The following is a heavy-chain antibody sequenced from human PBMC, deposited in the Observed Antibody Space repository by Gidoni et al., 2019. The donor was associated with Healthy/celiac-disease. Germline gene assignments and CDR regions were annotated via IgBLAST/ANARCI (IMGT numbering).Heavy chain of an antibody. CDR2: ISYDGSNK. CDR3: AKDIDLEWLSSSGMDV. Sequence: QVQLVESGGGGVQPGRSLRLSCAASGFTFSSYGMHWVRQAPGKGLEWVAVISYDGSNKYYADSVKGRFTISRDNSKNTLYLQMNSLRAEDTAVYYCAKDIDLEWLSSSGMDVWGQGTTVTVSS. CDR1: GFTFSSYG. V-gene: IGHV3-30*18. D-gene: IGHD3-3*01. J-gene: IGHJ6*02.